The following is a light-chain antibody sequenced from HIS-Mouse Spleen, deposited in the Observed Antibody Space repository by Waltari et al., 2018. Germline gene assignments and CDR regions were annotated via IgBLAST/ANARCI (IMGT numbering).Light chain of an antibody. Sequence: AIQLTQSPSSLSASVGDRVTITCRASQGISSALAWYQQKPGKAPKLLIYDASSLESGVPSRFSGSGSGTDFTLTISSLQPEDFATYYCQQFNNYSSLTFGGGTKVEIK. CDR2: DAS. J-gene: IGKJ4*01. CDR1: QGISSA. CDR3: QQFNNYSSLT. V-gene: IGKV1D-13*01.